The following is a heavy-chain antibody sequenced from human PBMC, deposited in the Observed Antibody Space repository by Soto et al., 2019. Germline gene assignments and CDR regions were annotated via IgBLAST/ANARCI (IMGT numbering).Heavy chain of an antibody. D-gene: IGHD6-25*01. J-gene: IGHJ4*02. CDR2: ISGDGGRT. Sequence: EVQVLESGGGLVQPGGSLRLSCAASGFTFGAYAMSWLRQAPGKGLEWVSAISGDGGRTFYTDSVKGRFTISRDNSRNTLYLQMNSLRAEDTAVYYCAKESAAPVFDCWGQGTLVAVSS. CDR1: GFTFGAYA. V-gene: IGHV3-23*01. CDR3: AKESAAPVFDC.